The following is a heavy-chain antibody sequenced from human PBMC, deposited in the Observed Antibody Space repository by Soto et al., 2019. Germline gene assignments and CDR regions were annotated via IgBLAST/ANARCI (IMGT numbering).Heavy chain of an antibody. CDR2: ISSSSTFT. Sequence: LRLSCVASGFTFSDYSVSWVRQAPGKGLEWLSSISSSSTFTHYADSVRGRFTISRDNAKNSLYLQMNSLRAEDTAVYYCAAPYSTGHRLLGYWGQGTLVTVSS. J-gene: IGHJ4*02. D-gene: IGHD6-19*01. CDR1: GFTFSDYS. CDR3: AAPYSTGHRLLGY. V-gene: IGHV3-21*01.